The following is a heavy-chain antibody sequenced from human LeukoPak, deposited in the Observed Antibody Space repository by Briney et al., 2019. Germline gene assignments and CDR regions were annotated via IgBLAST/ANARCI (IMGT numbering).Heavy chain of an antibody. J-gene: IGHJ6*04. CDR2: IYPGDSDT. CDR3: ARKRVGASVDV. V-gene: IGHV5-51*01. Sequence: GESLKISCKGSGYIFSTYWICWVRQMPGKGLEWMGLIYPGDSDTRYSPSFQGQVTISADKSISTAYLQWSSLKASDTAMYYCARKRVGASVDVWGKGTTVTVSS. CDR1: GYIFSTYW. D-gene: IGHD1-26*01.